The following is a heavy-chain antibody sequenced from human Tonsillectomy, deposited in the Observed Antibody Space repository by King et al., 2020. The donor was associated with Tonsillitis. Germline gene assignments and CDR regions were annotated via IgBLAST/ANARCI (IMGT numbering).Heavy chain of an antibody. CDR2: ISTRSSYI. Sequence: VQLVESGGGLVKPGGSLRLSCAASGFTFSSYNMNWVRQALGKGLEWVSSISTRSSYIYYADSVKGRFTISRDNAKNSLYLQMNSLRAEDTAVYYCARDRPLAAAGTTLDYWGQGTLVTVSS. D-gene: IGHD6-13*01. CDR3: ARDRPLAAAGTTLDY. V-gene: IGHV3-21*01. J-gene: IGHJ4*02. CDR1: GFTFSSYN.